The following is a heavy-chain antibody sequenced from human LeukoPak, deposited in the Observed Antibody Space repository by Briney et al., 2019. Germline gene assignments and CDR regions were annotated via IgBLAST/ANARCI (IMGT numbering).Heavy chain of an antibody. Sequence: PGGSLRLSCAASGFTFSSYSMNWVRQAPGKGLEWVSAISGSGGSTYYADSVKGRFTISRDNSKNTLYLQMNSLRAEDTAVYYCASYAFEGLYFDYWGQGTLVTVSS. V-gene: IGHV3-23*01. D-gene: IGHD3-16*01. J-gene: IGHJ4*02. CDR2: ISGSGGST. CDR1: GFTFSSYS. CDR3: ASYAFEGLYFDY.